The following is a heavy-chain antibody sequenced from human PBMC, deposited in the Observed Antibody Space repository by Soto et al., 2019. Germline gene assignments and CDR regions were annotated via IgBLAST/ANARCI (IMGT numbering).Heavy chain of an antibody. D-gene: IGHD5-18*01. Sequence: QVRLVESGGGVVQPGRSLRLSCVASGFTFSSYGFHWVRQAPGKGLEWVSVISYDGSNKYYTDSVKGRFTISRDNSKNTLYLXMNSLRPEDTAVYYCAKTRGYSYNYGLVVWGQGTAVSVSS. CDR1: GFTFSSYG. V-gene: IGHV3-30*10. CDR2: ISYDGSNK. CDR3: AKTRGYSYNYGLVV. J-gene: IGHJ6*02.